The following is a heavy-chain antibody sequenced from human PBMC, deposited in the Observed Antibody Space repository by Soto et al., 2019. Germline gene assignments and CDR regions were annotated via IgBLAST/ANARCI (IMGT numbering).Heavy chain of an antibody. V-gene: IGHV2-5*02. CDR2: IYWDADK. CDR3: AHSNPGYSSSWYGGRGQNYFDY. Sequence: SGPTPVNPTQTLTLTCTFSGFSLSSSGVGVCWICQPPGKALEWLAPIYWDADKRYRPSLKRRLIITKVTSKYQVVLTMTNMDPVDTATYYCAHSNPGYSSSWYGGRGQNYFDYWGQGTLVTVSS. D-gene: IGHD6-13*01. CDR1: GFSLSSSGVG. J-gene: IGHJ4*02.